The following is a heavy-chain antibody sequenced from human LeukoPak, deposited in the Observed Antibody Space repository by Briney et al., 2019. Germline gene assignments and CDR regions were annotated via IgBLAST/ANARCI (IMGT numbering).Heavy chain of an antibody. J-gene: IGHJ4*02. CDR3: ASSHPLGSNNDYFTPFDY. Sequence: SETLSLTCTVSGGSLSNYYWSRLRQPPGKGLEWVGDMYYSGSTYYNPSLKSRVTISVDTSKNQFSLKLSSVTAADTAVYYCASSHPLGSNNDYFTPFDYWGQGTLVTVSS. D-gene: IGHD3-16*01. CDR1: GGSLSNYY. V-gene: IGHV4-59*01. CDR2: MYYSGST.